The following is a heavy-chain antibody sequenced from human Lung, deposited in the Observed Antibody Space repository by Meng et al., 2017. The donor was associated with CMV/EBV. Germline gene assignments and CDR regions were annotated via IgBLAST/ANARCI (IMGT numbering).Heavy chain of an antibody. CDR1: GGSISGSGYF. V-gene: IGHV4-31*03. J-gene: IGHJ3*02. CDR3: ARGPGPITISGSDGFDI. CDR2: IYDSGST. D-gene: IGHD3-3*01. Sequence: SXTLSLXCTVSGGSISGSGYFWSWIRQHPEKGREWIGFIYDSGSTDYNPSLKSRLTISVDTSKNQFSMKLTSVTAADTAVYYCARGPGPITISGSDGFDIWXQGTVVTVSS.